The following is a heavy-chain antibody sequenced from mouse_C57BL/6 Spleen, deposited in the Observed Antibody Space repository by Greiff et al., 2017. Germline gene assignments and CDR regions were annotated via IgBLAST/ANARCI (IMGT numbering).Heavy chain of an antibody. CDR3: ASSTAQARGFDY. CDR2: IDPEDGDT. CDR1: GFNIKDYY. V-gene: IGHV14-2*01. D-gene: IGHD3-2*02. J-gene: IGHJ2*01. Sequence: EVQLQQSGAELVKPGASVKLSCTASGFNIKDYYMHWVKQRTEQGLEWIGRIDPEDGDTKYAPKFQGKATITADTSSNTAYLQLSSLTSEDTAVYYCASSTAQARGFDYWGQGTTLTVSS.